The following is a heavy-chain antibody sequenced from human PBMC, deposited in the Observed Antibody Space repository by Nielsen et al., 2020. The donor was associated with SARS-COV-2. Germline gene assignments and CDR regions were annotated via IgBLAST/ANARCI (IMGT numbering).Heavy chain of an antibody. Sequence: ASVKVSCKVSGYTLTELSMHWVRQAPGKGLEWMGGFDPEDGETIYAQKFQGRVTMTEDTSTDTAYMELSSLRSEDTAVYYCARERRTTVTPMGYYYGMDVWGQGTTVTVSS. CDR2: FDPEDGET. J-gene: IGHJ6*02. V-gene: IGHV1-24*01. CDR3: ARERRTTVTPMGYYYGMDV. CDR1: GYTLTELS. D-gene: IGHD4-11*01.